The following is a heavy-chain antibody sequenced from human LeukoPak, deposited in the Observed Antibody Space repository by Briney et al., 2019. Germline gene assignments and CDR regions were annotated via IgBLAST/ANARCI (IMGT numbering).Heavy chain of an antibody. CDR2: IRYDGSNK. J-gene: IGHJ4*02. Sequence: GGSLRLSCAASGFTFSSYGMHWVRQAPGKGLEWVAFIRYDGSNKYYADSVKGRFTISRDNSKNTLYLQMNSLRAEDTAVYYCATLSPSSRGSYDYWGQGTLVTVSS. CDR1: GFTFSSYG. CDR3: ATLSPSSRGSYDY. D-gene: IGHD1-26*01. V-gene: IGHV3-30*02.